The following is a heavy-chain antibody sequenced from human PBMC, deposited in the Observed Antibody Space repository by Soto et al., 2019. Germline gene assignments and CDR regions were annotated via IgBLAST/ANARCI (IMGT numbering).Heavy chain of an antibody. V-gene: IGHV4-34*01. CDR1: GGSFSGYY. Sequence: QVQLQQWGAGLLKPSETLSLTCAVYGGSFSGYYWSWIRQPPGKGLEWIGEINHSGSTNYNPSLKSRVTISVDTSKNQFSLKLSSVTAAVTAVYYCARGIARGLYYYYMDVWGKGTTVTVSS. CDR2: INHSGST. D-gene: IGHD1-26*01. J-gene: IGHJ6*03. CDR3: ARGIARGLYYYYMDV.